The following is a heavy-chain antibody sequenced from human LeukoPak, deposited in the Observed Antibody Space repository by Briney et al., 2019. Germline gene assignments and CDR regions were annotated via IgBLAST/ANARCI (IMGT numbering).Heavy chain of an antibody. CDR1: GGSISSYY. CDR3: ARDSGARNNDY. D-gene: IGHD3-10*01. Sequence: SETLSLTCTVSGGSISSYYWSWIRQPPGKGLEWIGYIYYSGSTNYNPSLKSRVTISVDTSKNQFSLKLSSVTAADTAVYYCARDSGARNNDYWGQGTLVTVSS. CDR2: IYYSGST. V-gene: IGHV4-59*12. J-gene: IGHJ4*02.